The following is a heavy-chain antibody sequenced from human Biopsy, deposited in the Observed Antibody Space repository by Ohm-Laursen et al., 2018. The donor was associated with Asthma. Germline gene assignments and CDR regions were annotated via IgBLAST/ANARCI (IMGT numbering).Heavy chain of an antibody. D-gene: IGHD4-23*01. CDR1: GFVFSQSG. CDR3: ARESGQDAGGSGAFDR. V-gene: IGHV3-30*03. Sequence: SLRLSCTASGFVFSQSGMHWVRQAPGKGLEWVALISSDGHNKYYKDSVKGRFTISRDNSKLRLYLEINSLRVEDSAVYYCARESGQDAGGSGAFDRWGQGIMVADSS. CDR2: ISSDGHNK. J-gene: IGHJ3*02.